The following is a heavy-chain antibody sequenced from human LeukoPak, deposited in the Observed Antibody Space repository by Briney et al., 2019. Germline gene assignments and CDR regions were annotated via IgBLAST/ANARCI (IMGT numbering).Heavy chain of an antibody. CDR3: ARDRGPRGSAMDV. V-gene: IGHV3-33*01. CDR2: IWYDGSNK. Sequence: PGRSLRLSCAASGFTFSSYGMHWVRQAPGKGLEWVAVIWYDGSNKYYADSVKGRFTISRDNSKNTLCLQMNSLRAEDTAVYYCARDRGPRGSAMDVWGQGTTVTVSS. CDR1: GFTFSSYG. D-gene: IGHD3-10*01. J-gene: IGHJ6*02.